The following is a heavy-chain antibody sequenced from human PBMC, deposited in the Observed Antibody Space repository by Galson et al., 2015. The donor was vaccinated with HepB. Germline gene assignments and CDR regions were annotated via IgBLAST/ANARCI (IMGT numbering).Heavy chain of an antibody. CDR2: INHSGST. J-gene: IGHJ4*02. V-gene: IGHV4-34*01. D-gene: IGHD1-26*01. CDR1: GGSFSGYY. Sequence: SETLSLTCAVYGGSFSGYYWSWIRQPPGKGLEWIGEINHSGSTNYNPSLKSRVTISVDTSKNQFSLKLSSVTAADTAVYYCARGRTHLSGSYSLWGQGTLVTVSS. CDR3: ARGRTHLSGSYSL.